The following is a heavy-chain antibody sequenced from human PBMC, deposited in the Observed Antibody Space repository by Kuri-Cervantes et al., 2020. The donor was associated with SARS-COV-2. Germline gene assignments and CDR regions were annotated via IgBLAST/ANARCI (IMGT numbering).Heavy chain of an antibody. J-gene: IGHJ1*01. CDR3: ARDGSKGKYFQH. V-gene: IGHV1-2*02. CDR2: INPDSGET. D-gene: IGHD3-10*01. Sequence: ASVKVSCKASGYTFTDYYLHWVRQAPGQGLEWVGWINPDSGETTYAQKFQGRVTMTRDTSISTAYMELSRLRSDDTAVYYCARDGSKGKYFQHWGQGTLVTVSS. CDR1: GYTFTDYY.